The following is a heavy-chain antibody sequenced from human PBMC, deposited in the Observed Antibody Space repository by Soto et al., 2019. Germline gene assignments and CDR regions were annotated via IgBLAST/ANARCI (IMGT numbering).Heavy chain of an antibody. J-gene: IGHJ4*02. CDR3: AREPNYFDY. Sequence: QVQLVQYGAEVKKPGASVKVSCKASGYTFTSYAISWVRQAPGQGLEWMGWISAYNGNTKYAQKLQGRVTMTTDTSTSSADMELRSLRSDDTAVYYCAREPNYFDYWGQGTLVTVSS. CDR1: GYTFTSYA. V-gene: IGHV1-18*01. CDR2: ISAYNGNT.